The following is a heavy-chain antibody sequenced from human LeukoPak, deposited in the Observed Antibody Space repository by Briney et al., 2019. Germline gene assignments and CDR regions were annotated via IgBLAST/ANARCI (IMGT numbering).Heavy chain of an antibody. V-gene: IGHV3-48*01. J-gene: IGHJ2*01. CDR2: ISSSSSTI. CDR1: GFTFSSYS. Sequence: GGSLRLSCAASGFTFSSYSMNWVRQAPGKGLEWVSYISSSSSTIYYADSVKGRFIISGDTSKNTLYLQMNSLRAEDTAVYYCAKDEGDWYFDLWGRGTLVTVSS. CDR3: AKDEGDWYFDL.